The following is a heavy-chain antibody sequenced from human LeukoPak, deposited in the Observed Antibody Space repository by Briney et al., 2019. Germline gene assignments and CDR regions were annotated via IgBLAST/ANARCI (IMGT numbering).Heavy chain of an antibody. D-gene: IGHD1-1*01. J-gene: IGHJ4*02. V-gene: IGHV3-21*01. CDR3: ARGTGTTSYFDY. Sequence: PGGSLRLSCAASGFTFSSYSMNWVRQAPGKGLEWVSSISSSSSYIYYADPVKGRFTISRDNAKNSLYLQMNSLRAEDTAVYYCARGTGTTSYFDYWGQGTLVTVSS. CDR2: ISSSSSYI. CDR1: GFTFSSYS.